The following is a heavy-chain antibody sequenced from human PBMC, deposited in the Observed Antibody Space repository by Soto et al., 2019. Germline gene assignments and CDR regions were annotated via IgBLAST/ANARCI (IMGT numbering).Heavy chain of an antibody. CDR2: SNAGNGNT. CDR3: AGAVTKLRGATSRHSFFDC. Sequence: ASVKISCKASGYTFTSYAMHWVRQAPGQRLEWMGWSNAGNGNTKYSQEFQGRVTITRDTSASTAYMELSSLRSEDMAVYYCAGAVTKLRGATSRHSFFDCWGQGTRITVAS. D-gene: IGHD3-10*01. J-gene: IGHJ4*02. CDR1: GYTFTSYA. V-gene: IGHV1-3*02.